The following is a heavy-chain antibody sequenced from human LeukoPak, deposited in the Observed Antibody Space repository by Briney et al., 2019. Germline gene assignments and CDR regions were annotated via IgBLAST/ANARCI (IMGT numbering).Heavy chain of an antibody. Sequence: SQTLSLTCASSRDSVSSNSAAWNWIRQSPSRGLEWLGRTYYRSKWYNDYAVSVKSRITINPDTSKNQFYLQLNSVTPEDTAVYYCAGKNHYYSSESYGYLGQGSMVTVSS. CDR2: TYYRSKWYN. J-gene: IGHJ4*02. CDR3: AGKNHYYSSESYGY. CDR1: RDSVSSNSAA. V-gene: IGHV6-1*01. D-gene: IGHD3-10*01.